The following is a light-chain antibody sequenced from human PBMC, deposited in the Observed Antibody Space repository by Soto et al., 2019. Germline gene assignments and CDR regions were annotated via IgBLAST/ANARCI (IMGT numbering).Light chain of an antibody. Sequence: EIVMTQSPATLSVSPGERATLSCRASQNVSSNLAWYQQKPGQAPRLLIYGASTRATGIPARFSGSGSGTEFTLTISSLQSEDFAVYYCQQYNNWPPAWTFGQGTKVEIK. CDR1: QNVSSN. CDR2: GAS. CDR3: QQYNNWPPAWT. V-gene: IGKV3-15*01. J-gene: IGKJ1*01.